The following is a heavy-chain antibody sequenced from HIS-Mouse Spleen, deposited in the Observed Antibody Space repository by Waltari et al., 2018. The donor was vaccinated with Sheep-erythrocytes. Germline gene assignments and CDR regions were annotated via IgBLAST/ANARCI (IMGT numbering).Heavy chain of an antibody. Sequence: EVQLVESGGGLVKPGGSLRLSCAASGFTFSSYSMHWVRQAPGMGLEWVSSISTSSSYIYYADSVKGRFTISRDNAKNSLYLQMNSLRAEDTAVYYCARDSTSDAFDIWGQGTMVTVSS. CDR3: ARDSTSDAFDI. CDR1: GFTFSSYS. J-gene: IGHJ3*02. D-gene: IGHD6-6*01. CDR2: ISTSSSYI. V-gene: IGHV3-21*01.